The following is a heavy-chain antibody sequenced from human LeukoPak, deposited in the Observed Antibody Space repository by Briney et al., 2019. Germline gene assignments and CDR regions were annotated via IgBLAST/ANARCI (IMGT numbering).Heavy chain of an antibody. CDR3: ARDGIVGQQMYYYYMDV. V-gene: IGHV4-4*07. D-gene: IGHD1-26*01. CDR1: GASISSYY. Sequence: SETLSLTCTVSGASISSYYWSWIRQPAGKGLEWIGRIYTTGSTNYSPSLKSRVTMSVDTSKNQFSLMLTSVTAADTALYYCARDGIVGQQMYYYYMDVWGKGTPVTVSS. CDR2: IYTTGST. J-gene: IGHJ6*03.